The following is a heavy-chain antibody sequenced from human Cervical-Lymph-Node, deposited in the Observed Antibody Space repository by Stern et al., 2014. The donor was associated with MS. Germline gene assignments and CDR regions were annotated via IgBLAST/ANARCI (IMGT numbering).Heavy chain of an antibody. J-gene: IGHJ6*02. CDR1: GGTFSSYA. Sequence: QVQLVQSGAEVKKPGSSVKVSCKASGGTFSSYAISWVRQAPGQGLEWMGGIIPIFGTANYAQKFQGRVTITADESTSTAYMELSSLRSEDTAVYYCARDPPSGYDSYYYYYGMDVWGQGTTVTVSS. CDR3: ARDPPSGYDSYYYYYGMDV. V-gene: IGHV1-69*01. D-gene: IGHD5-12*01. CDR2: IIPIFGTA.